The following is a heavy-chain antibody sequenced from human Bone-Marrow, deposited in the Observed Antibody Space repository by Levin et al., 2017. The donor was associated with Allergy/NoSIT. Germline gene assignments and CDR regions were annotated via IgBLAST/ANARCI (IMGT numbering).Heavy chain of an antibody. CDR3: ARDQTYGERAGAFDI. J-gene: IGHJ3*02. CDR1: GFTVSSNY. CDR2: IYSGGST. V-gene: IGHV3-53*01. D-gene: IGHD4-17*01. Sequence: GGSLRLSCAASGFTVSSNYMSWVRQAPGKGLEWVSVIYSGGSTYYADSVKGRFTISRDNSKNTLYLQMNSLRAEDTAVYYCARDQTYGERAGAFDIWGQGTMVTVSS.